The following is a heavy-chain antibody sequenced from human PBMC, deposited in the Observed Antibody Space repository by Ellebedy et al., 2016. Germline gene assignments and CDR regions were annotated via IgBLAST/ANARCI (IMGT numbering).Heavy chain of an antibody. CDR2: ISGSGGST. Sequence: GGSLRLXXAASGFTFSSYAMSWVRQAPGKGLEWVSAISGSGGSTYYADSVKGRFTISRDNSKNTLYLQMNSLRADDTAVYYCAKGLPAAVLSFDYWGQGTLVTVSS. CDR1: GFTFSSYA. V-gene: IGHV3-23*01. CDR3: AKGLPAAVLSFDY. J-gene: IGHJ4*02. D-gene: IGHD2-2*01.